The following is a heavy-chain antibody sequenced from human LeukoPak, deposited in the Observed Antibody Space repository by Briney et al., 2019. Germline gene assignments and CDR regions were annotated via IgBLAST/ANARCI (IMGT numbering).Heavy chain of an antibody. V-gene: IGHV3-21*01. J-gene: IGHJ4*02. CDR2: ISSSSSYI. Sequence: GGSLRLSCAASGFTFSSYSMNWVRQAPGKELEWVSSISSSSSYIYYADSVKGRFTISRDNAKNSLYLQMNSLRAEDTAVYYCARVGIYGDYGRYFDYWGQGTLVTVSS. CDR3: ARVGIYGDYGRYFDY. D-gene: IGHD4-17*01. CDR1: GFTFSSYS.